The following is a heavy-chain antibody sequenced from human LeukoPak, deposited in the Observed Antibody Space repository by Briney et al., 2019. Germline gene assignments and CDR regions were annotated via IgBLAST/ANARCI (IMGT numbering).Heavy chain of an antibody. J-gene: IGHJ3*02. CDR3: ARGRDYGDALGAFDI. CDR2: IYYSGST. V-gene: IGHV4-30-4*08. Sequence: SQTLSLTCTVSGGSISSGDYYWSWIRLPPGKGLEWIGYIYYSGSTYYNPSLKSRVTISVDTSKNQFSLKLSSVTAADTAVYYCARGRDYGDALGAFDIWGQGTMVTVSS. D-gene: IGHD4-17*01. CDR1: GGSISSGDYY.